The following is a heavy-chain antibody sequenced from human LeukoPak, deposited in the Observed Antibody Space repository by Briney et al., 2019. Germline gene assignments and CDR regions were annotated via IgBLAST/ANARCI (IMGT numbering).Heavy chain of an antibody. D-gene: IGHD2-2*02. CDR2: ISAYNGNT. Sequence: GASVKVSCKASGGTFSSYAISWVRQAPGQGLEWMGWISAYNGNTNYAQKLQGRVTMTTDTSTSTAYMELRSLRSDDTAVYYCGIVVVPAATPMDVWGKGTTVTVSS. CDR3: GIVVVPAATPMDV. J-gene: IGHJ6*03. CDR1: GGTFSSYA. V-gene: IGHV1-18*01.